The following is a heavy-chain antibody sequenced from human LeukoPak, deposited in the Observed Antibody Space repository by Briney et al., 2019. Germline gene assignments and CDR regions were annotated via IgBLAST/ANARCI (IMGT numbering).Heavy chain of an antibody. J-gene: IGHJ3*02. D-gene: IGHD3-10*01. Sequence: PGGSLRLSCAASGFTFSSYGMHWVRQAPGKGLEWVAFIRYDGGNKYYADSVKGRFTISRDNSKNTLYLQMNSLRAEDTAVYYCAKDHKYYGSGSYYDTSQYAFDIWGQGTMVTVSS. CDR2: IRYDGGNK. CDR3: AKDHKYYGSGSYYDTSQYAFDI. CDR1: GFTFSSYG. V-gene: IGHV3-30*02.